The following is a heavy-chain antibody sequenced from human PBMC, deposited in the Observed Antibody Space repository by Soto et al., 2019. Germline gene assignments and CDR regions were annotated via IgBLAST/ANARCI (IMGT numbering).Heavy chain of an antibody. CDR3: ATGYYDILTGYSPSPFDY. D-gene: IGHD3-9*01. V-gene: IGHV1-69*13. J-gene: IGHJ4*02. CDR1: GGTFSSYA. CDR2: IIPIFGTA. Sequence: GGSVKVSCKASGGTFSSYAISWVRQAPGQGLEWMGGIIPIFGTANYAQKFQGRVTITADESTSTAYMELSSLRSEDTAVYYCATGYYDILTGYSPSPFDYWGQGTLVTVTS.